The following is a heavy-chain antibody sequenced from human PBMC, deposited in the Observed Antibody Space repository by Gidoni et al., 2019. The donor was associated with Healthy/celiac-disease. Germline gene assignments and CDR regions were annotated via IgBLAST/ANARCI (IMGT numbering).Heavy chain of an antibody. J-gene: IGHJ4*02. CDR2: IIAIFGIA. CDR3: AREVGSSSGSGEW. V-gene: IGHV1-69*04. Sequence: QAQLGPSGAEGKKPGSAVKVSCKAAGGTFSGYASSRVRQAPGRGLGWMGRIIAIFGIATYAPEFQGRVTITADKSTGPAYVELSSLRSEGTAVYDCAREVGSSSGSGEWWGQGTLVTVSS. CDR1: GGTFSGYA. D-gene: IGHD3-10*01.